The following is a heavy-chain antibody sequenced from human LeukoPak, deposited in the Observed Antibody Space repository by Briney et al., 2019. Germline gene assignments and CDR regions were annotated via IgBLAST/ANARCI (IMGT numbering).Heavy chain of an antibody. V-gene: IGHV4-30-2*01. CDR3: ARVLMIAAHFDY. CDR2: IYYSGST. Sequence: SETLSLTCAVSRGSISSGGYSWSWIRQPPGKGLEWIGYIYYSGSTYYNPSLKSRVTISVDTSKNQFSLKLSSVTAADTAVYYCARVLMIAAHFDYWGQGTLVTVSS. D-gene: IGHD6-13*01. CDR1: RGSISSGGYS. J-gene: IGHJ4*02.